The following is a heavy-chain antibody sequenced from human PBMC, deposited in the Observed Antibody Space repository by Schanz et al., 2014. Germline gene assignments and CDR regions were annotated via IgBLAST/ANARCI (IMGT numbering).Heavy chain of an antibody. CDR3: AKRCSSTSCSHGAFDI. D-gene: IGHD2-2*01. Sequence: EVQLVESGGGLIQPGGSLRLSCVASGFIVSSNYMSWVRQAPGKGLEWVSVIYSDGRTYYGDSVKGRFTISRDNSKNTLYLQMNSLRDEDTAMYYCAKRCSSTSCSHGAFDIWGQGTMVTVSS. CDR2: IYSDGRT. CDR1: GFIVSSNY. V-gene: IGHV3-53*01. J-gene: IGHJ3*02.